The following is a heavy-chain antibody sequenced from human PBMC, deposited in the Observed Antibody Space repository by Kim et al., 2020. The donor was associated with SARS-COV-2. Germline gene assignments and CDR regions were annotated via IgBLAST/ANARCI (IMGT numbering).Heavy chain of an antibody. Sequence: KFQGRVTITADESTSTAYMELSSLRSEDTAVYYCARAIVVVTASSAPFDYWGQGTLVTVSS. CDR3: ARAIVVVTASSAPFDY. D-gene: IGHD3-22*01. J-gene: IGHJ4*02. V-gene: IGHV1-69*01.